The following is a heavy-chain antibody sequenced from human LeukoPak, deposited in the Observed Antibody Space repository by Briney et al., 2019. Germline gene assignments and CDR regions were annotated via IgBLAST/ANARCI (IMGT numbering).Heavy chain of an antibody. CDR1: GFTFSSYA. CDR2: ISGSGGST. V-gene: IGHV3-23*01. J-gene: IGHJ4*02. D-gene: IGHD6-19*01. CDR3: AKGIAVSGTSFDY. Sequence: PGGSLRLSCAASGFTFSSYAMSWVRQAPGKGLEWVSAISGSGGSTYYADSVKGRFTISRDNSKNTLYLQMNSLRSEDTALYYCAKGIAVSGTSFDYWGRGTLVTVSS.